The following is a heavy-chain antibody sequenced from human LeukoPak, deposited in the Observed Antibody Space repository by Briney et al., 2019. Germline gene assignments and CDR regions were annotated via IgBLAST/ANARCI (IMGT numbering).Heavy chain of an antibody. J-gene: IGHJ4*02. D-gene: IGHD3-22*01. Sequence: PGGSLRLSCAASGFTFSSYAMSWVRQAPGKGLEWVSGISGSGGTTYYADSVKGRFTISRDNAKNSLYLQMNSLRAEDTALYYCARRSQYYYDSSGYFFDYWGQGTLVTVSS. CDR3: ARRSQYYYDSSGYFFDY. CDR1: GFTFSSYA. CDR2: ISGSGGTT. V-gene: IGHV3-23*01.